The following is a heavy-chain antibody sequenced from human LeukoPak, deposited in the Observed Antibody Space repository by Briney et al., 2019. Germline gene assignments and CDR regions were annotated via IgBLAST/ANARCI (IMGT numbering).Heavy chain of an antibody. J-gene: IGHJ4*02. D-gene: IGHD3-22*01. CDR3: ARVLYDSSGYDY. V-gene: IGHV3-11*04. CDR1: GFTFSDYF. CDR2: ISSSGSPI. Sequence: GGSLRLSCAASGFTFSDYFMSWIRQAPGKGLEWVSYISSSGSPIYYADSVKGRFTISRDNAKNTLYLQMNSLRAEDTAVYYCARVLYDSSGYDYWGQGTLVTVSS.